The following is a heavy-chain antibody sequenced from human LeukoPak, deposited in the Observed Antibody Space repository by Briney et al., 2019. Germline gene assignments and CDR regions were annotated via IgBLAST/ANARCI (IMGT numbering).Heavy chain of an antibody. CDR2: IKPDGSEA. CDR3: VQRGFDY. D-gene: IGHD1-26*01. CDR1: GFTCSGCY. V-gene: IGHV3-7*01. J-gene: IGHJ4*02. Sequence: GVSLRLSCAASGFTCSGCYMLCLPQAPGTGREGVTNIKPDGSEANYVDSVRGRVTIYRDNAKNSLYLHMKSLRAEDTAVYYCVQRGFDYWGEGTLLSASS.